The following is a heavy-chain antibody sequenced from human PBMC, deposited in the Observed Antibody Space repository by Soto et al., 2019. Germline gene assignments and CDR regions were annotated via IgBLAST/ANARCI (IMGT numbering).Heavy chain of an antibody. Sequence: GGSLRLSCAASGFTVSSNYMSWVRQAPGKGLEWVSVIYSGGSIYYADSVKGRFTISRDNSKNTLYLQMNSLRAEDTAVYYCARVGVGDDILTGYTHYYFDYWGQGTLVTVSS. CDR3: ARVGVGDDILTGYTHYYFDY. D-gene: IGHD3-9*01. J-gene: IGHJ4*02. CDR2: IYSGGSI. V-gene: IGHV3-66*01. CDR1: GFTVSSNY.